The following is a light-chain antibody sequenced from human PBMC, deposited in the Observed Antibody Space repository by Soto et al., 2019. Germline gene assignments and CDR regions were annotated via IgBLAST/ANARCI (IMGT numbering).Light chain of an antibody. J-gene: IGKJ5*01. Sequence: EIVMTQSPDTLSVSPGERATLSYRASQSVSGNLAWYQQRPGQATRLLIYDTYTRATGIPARFSASGSGTEFTLTISSLQSEDFAVYYCQQYKNWHPITFGQGTRLEIK. CDR1: QSVSGN. CDR3: QQYKNWHPIT. V-gene: IGKV3-15*01. CDR2: DTY.